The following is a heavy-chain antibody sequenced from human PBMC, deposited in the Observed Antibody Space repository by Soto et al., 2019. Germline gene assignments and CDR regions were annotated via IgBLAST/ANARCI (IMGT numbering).Heavy chain of an antibody. CDR1: GFTFSSYS. D-gene: IGHD3-22*01. J-gene: IGHJ6*02. V-gene: IGHV3-21*01. Sequence: GGSLRLSCAASGFTFSSYSMNWVRQAPGKGLEWVSSISSSSSYIYYADSVKGRFTISRDNAKNSLYLQMNSLRAEDTAVYYCARVRVMTTRHYGMDVWGQGTTVTVSS. CDR2: ISSSSSYI. CDR3: ARVRVMTTRHYGMDV.